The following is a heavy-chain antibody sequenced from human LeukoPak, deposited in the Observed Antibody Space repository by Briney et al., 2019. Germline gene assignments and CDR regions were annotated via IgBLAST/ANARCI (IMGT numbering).Heavy chain of an antibody. V-gene: IGHV3-30*18. CDR3: AKDLRNCSGGSCYVPHYYGMDV. J-gene: IGHJ6*02. CDR2: IPYDGSNK. D-gene: IGHD2-15*01. Sequence: GRSLRLSCAASGFTFSSYGMHWVRQAPGKGLEWVAVIPYDGSNKYYADSVKGRFTIYRDNSKNTLYLQMNSLRAEDTAVYYCAKDLRNCSGGSCYVPHYYGMDVWGQGTTVTVSS. CDR1: GFTFSSYG.